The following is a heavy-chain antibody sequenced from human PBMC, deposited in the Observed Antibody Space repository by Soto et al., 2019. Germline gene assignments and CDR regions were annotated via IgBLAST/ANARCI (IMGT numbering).Heavy chain of an antibody. CDR2: IIPIFGTA. CDR1: GGTFSSYA. CDR3: ARDLADCSSTSCYPAHYYYGMDV. V-gene: IGHV1-69*13. J-gene: IGHJ6*02. Sequence: SVKVSCKASGGTFSSYAFSWVRQAPGQGLEWMGGIIPIFGTANYAQKFQGRVTITADESTSTAYMELSSLRSEDTAVYYCARDLADCSSTSCYPAHYYYGMDVWGQGTTVTVSS. D-gene: IGHD2-2*01.